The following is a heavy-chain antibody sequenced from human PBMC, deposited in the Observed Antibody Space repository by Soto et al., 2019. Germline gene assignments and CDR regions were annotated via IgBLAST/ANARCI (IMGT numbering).Heavy chain of an antibody. CDR3: AKDRGGYIGYDYRNFAMDV. J-gene: IGHJ6*02. CDR1: GFTFSSFG. Sequence: PGGSLRLSCVVSGFTFSSFGIHWVRQAPGKGLEWAAVMSPDGSQKYHADSVKGRFTISRDNSRKTLYLQMNSLRTEDSGVYYCAKDRGGYIGYDYRNFAMDVWGQGTTVTVSS. CDR2: MSPDGSQK. D-gene: IGHD5-12*01. V-gene: IGHV3-30*18.